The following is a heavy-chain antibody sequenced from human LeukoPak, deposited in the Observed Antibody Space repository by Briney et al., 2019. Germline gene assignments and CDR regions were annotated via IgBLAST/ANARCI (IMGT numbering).Heavy chain of an antibody. CDR2: IYATGIT. V-gene: IGHV4-61*02. D-gene: IGHD3-22*01. J-gene: IGHJ5*02. CDR1: GGSISSGSYY. Sequence: SETLSLTCTVSGGSISSGSYYWNWIRQPAGKGLEWIGRIYATGITNYDPSLQSRVTISVDTSKNQFSLKLSSVTAADTAVYYCARDLYYYDPAFDPWGQGTLVTVSS. CDR3: ARDLYYYDPAFDP.